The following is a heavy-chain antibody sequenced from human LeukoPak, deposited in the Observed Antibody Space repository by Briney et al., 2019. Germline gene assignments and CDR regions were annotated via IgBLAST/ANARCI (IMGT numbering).Heavy chain of an antibody. CDR3: ARAKGKYYYDSSGYKAPRYYFDY. J-gene: IGHJ4*02. CDR1: GFTFDDYG. V-gene: IGHV3-20*04. CDR2: INWNGGST. D-gene: IGHD3-22*01. Sequence: GGSLRLSCAASGFTFDDYGMSWVRQAPGKGLEWVSGINWNGGSTGYADSVKGRFTISRDNAKNSLYLQMNSLRAEDTALYYCARAKGKYYYDSSGYKAPRYYFDYWGQGTLVTVSS.